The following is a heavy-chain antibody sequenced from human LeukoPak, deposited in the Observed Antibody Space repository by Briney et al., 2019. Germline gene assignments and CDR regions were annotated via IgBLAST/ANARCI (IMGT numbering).Heavy chain of an antibody. CDR1: GGSISSYY. Sequence: SETLSLTCTVSGGSISSYYWSWIRQPAGKGLEWIGRIYTSGSTNYNPSLKSRVTISVDTSKNQFSLKLSSVTAADTAVYYCARVSSSSGYYYYYMDVWGKGTTVTVSS. D-gene: IGHD6-13*01. CDR3: ARVSSSSGYYYYYMDV. V-gene: IGHV4-4*07. CDR2: IYTSGST. J-gene: IGHJ6*03.